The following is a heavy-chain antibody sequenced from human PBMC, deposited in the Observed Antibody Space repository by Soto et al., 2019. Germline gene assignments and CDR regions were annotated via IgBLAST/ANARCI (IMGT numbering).Heavy chain of an antibody. J-gene: IGHJ4*02. Sequence: EVQLVESGGGLVQRGGSLRLSCAASGFTVSSNYMSWVRQAPGKGLEWVSVIYSGGSTYYADSVKGRFTISRDNSKNTMYLQMNSLRAEDTAVYYCARTYSGKFDYWGQGTLVTVSS. CDR3: ARTYSGKFDY. V-gene: IGHV3-66*01. CDR2: IYSGGST. CDR1: GFTVSSNY. D-gene: IGHD5-12*01.